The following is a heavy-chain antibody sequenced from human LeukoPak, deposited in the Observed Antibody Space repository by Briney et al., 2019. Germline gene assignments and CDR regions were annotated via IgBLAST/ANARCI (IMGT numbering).Heavy chain of an antibody. CDR2: IRYDGSNK. V-gene: IGHV3-30*02. J-gene: IGHJ4*02. Sequence: SGGSLRLSCAASGFTFSSYGMHWVRQAPGKGLEWVAFIRYDGSNKYYADSVKGRFTISRDNSKNTLYLQMNRLRAEDTAVYYCAKEFLGYFDWTSPFDYWGQGTLVTVSS. CDR1: GFTFSSYG. CDR3: AKEFLGYFDWTSPFDY. D-gene: IGHD3-9*01.